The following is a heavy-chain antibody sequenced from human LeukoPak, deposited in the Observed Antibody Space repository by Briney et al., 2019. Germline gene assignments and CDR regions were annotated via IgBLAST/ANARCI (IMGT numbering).Heavy chain of an antibody. Sequence: GGSLRLSCAASGFTFSNAWMSWVRQAPGKGLEWVGRIKSKTDGGTTDYAAPVKVRFTISRDDSRNTLYLQMNSLKTEDTAVYYCTTAENNWNYRGIDYWGQGTLVTVSS. D-gene: IGHD1-7*01. V-gene: IGHV3-15*01. CDR2: IKSKTDGGTT. CDR3: TTAENNWNYRGIDY. CDR1: GFTFSNAW. J-gene: IGHJ4*02.